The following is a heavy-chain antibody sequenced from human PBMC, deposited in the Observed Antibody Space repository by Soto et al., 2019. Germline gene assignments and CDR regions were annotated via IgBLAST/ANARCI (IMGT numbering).Heavy chain of an antibody. CDR1: GGTFSSYS. CDR2: IIPIFGTA. D-gene: IGHD3-22*01. J-gene: IGHJ5*02. V-gene: IGHV1-69*12. Sequence: QVQLVQSGAEVKKPGSSVKVSCKASGGTFSSYSISWVRQAPGQGLEWMGGIIPIFGTANYAQKFQGRVTITADESTSTAYMEMSSLRSENTAVYYCERAMRYYYDSSGQSAWFDPWGQGTLVTVSS. CDR3: ERAMRYYYDSSGQSAWFDP.